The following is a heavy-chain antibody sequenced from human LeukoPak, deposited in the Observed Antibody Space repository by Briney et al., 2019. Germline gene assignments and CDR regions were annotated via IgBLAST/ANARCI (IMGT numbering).Heavy chain of an antibody. CDR3: ARVRIRDGYNIFVGAFDI. CDR1: GGTFSSYP. D-gene: IGHD5-24*01. J-gene: IGHJ3*02. Sequence: SVKVSCKASGGTFSSYPISWVRQAPGQGLAWMGGIIPIFATADYAQKFQGRVTITADESTSTAYMELSSLRSEDTAVYYCARVRIRDGYNIFVGAFDIWGQGTMVTVSS. CDR2: IIPIFATA. V-gene: IGHV1-69*13.